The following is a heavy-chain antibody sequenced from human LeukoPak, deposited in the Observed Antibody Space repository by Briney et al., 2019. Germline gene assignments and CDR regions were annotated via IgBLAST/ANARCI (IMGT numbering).Heavy chain of an antibody. CDR3: AKDGSIAAGYFDY. Sequence: GGSLRLSCAASGFTFSSYGMHWVRQAPGRGLEWVAVISYDGSNKYYADSVKGRFTISRDNSKNTLYLQMNSLRAEDTAVYYCAKDGSIAAGYFDYWGQGTLVTVSS. CDR1: GFTFSSYG. D-gene: IGHD6-13*01. CDR2: ISYDGSNK. J-gene: IGHJ4*02. V-gene: IGHV3-30*18.